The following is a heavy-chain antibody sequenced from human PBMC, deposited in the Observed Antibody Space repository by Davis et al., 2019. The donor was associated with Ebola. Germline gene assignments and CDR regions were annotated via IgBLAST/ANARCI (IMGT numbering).Heavy chain of an antibody. Sequence: GESLKIPCAVSGFTFSSYWMSWVRQAPGKGLEWVANIKQDGSENYYVDSVKGRFTISRDNSKNTVHLQMNSLGAEDTAVYYCASLAYGGNSGIDNWGQGTLVTVSS. CDR2: IKQDGSEN. J-gene: IGHJ4*02. D-gene: IGHD4-23*01. V-gene: IGHV3-7*03. CDR3: ASLAYGGNSGIDN. CDR1: GFTFSSYW.